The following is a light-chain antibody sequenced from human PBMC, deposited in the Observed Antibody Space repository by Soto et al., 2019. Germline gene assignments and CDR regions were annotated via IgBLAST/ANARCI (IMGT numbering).Light chain of an antibody. CDR1: QSVSSNY. CDR3: QQYGGSPRNT. Sequence: EIVLTQSPGTLSLSPGERATLSCRASQSVSSNYLGWYQQKPSQAPSLLIYGVFSSTTGIPDRFSGSGSGVHFTQTISRMEPTDFEVYYYQQYGGSPRNTVGQSTKLEIK. J-gene: IGKJ2*01. V-gene: IGKV3-20*01. CDR2: GVF.